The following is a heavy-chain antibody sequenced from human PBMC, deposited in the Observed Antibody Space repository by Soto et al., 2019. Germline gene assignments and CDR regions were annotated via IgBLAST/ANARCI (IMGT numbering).Heavy chain of an antibody. V-gene: IGHV1-2*02. J-gene: IGHJ4*02. CDR3: ARGGGRYNTDY. CDR2: IDPNSGAT. Sequence: QVQLVQSGAEVKNPGASVKVSCKASGYTFTHLYMHWVRQAPGQGLEWMGWIDPNSGATSYAQEFQGRVTMTRDTSISTVYVELSSLRSDDTAVYYCARGGGRYNTDYWAQGTLVTVSS. CDR1: GYTFTHLY. D-gene: IGHD1-20*01.